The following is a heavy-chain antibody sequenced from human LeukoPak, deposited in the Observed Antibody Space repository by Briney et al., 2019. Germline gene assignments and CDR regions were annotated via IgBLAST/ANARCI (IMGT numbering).Heavy chain of an antibody. V-gene: IGHV3-21*01. D-gene: IGHD2-15*01. CDR3: ARDMPGRDCSGGSCYGYGLDV. CDR1: GFTFRSYS. CDR2: ITSSSSFI. Sequence: GGSLRLSCAASGFTFRSYSMNWVRQAPGKGLEWVCSITSSSSFIYHAESVKGRFTISRDNAKNSLYLQMNSLRAEGTAVYYCARDMPGRDCSGGSCYGYGLDVWGQGTTVTVSS. J-gene: IGHJ6*02.